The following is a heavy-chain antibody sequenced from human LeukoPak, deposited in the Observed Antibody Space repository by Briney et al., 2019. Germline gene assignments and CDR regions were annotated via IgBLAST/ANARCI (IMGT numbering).Heavy chain of an antibody. V-gene: IGHV3-23*01. Sequence: GGSLRLSCAASGFTFSSSAMSWVRQVPGKGLEWVSGISASGGSTSYADSVRGRFTISRDNSKNTLYVQMNSLRDEDTAVYYCAKDQRRESPHYLDSWGQGTLVTVSS. J-gene: IGHJ4*02. CDR3: AKDQRRESPHYLDS. CDR2: ISASGGST. CDR1: GFTFSSSA.